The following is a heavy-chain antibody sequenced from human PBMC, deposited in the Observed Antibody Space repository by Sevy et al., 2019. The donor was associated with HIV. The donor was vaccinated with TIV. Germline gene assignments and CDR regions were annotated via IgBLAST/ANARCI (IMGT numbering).Heavy chain of an antibody. Sequence: SETLSLTCTVSGGSISNYYWSWIRQPPGKGLEWIGYTYYSGGTNCNPSLKSRVTISVDTSKNQFSLKLSSVTAADTAMYYCARATSRDGYNLNWLDAWGQGTLVTVSS. J-gene: IGHJ5*02. D-gene: IGHD5-12*01. CDR1: GGSISNYY. CDR2: TYYSGGT. CDR3: ARATSRDGYNLNWLDA. V-gene: IGHV4-59*01.